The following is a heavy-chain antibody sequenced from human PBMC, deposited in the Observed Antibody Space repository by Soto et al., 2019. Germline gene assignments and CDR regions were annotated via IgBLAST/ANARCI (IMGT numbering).Heavy chain of an antibody. D-gene: IGHD1-1*01. CDR3: AKGPTATKTRAEY. V-gene: IGHV3-23*01. CDR1: AFTFSDYA. Sequence: GWSLRLSCAASAFTFSDYAMNWVRQAPGKGLEWVSQITAGGNTYYADSVKGRFTISRDNSKNTLYLQMNSLRAEDTAVYYCAKGPTATKTRAEYWGKGILVTVSS. J-gene: IGHJ4*02. CDR2: ITAGGNT.